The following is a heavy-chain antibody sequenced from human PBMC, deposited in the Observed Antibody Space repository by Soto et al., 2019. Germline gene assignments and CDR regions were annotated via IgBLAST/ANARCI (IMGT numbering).Heavy chain of an antibody. CDR2: IIPMYGPA. CDR1: GGTFSSYA. D-gene: IGHD3-10*01. Sequence: QVPLVQSGAEVKKPGSSVTVSCKASGGTFSSYAIHWVRQAPGQGLEWMGGIIPMYGPAKYAQRIQGRVTITADESTTTVYMELTSLTSQDTGVYYCARVTSMVRGVIDNWFDPWGHGTLVTVSS. CDR3: ARVTSMVRGVIDNWFDP. J-gene: IGHJ5*02. V-gene: IGHV1-69*01.